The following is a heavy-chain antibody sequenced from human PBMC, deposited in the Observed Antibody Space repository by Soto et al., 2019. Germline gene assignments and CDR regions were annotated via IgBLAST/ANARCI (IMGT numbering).Heavy chain of an antibody. CDR2: IYHSGST. D-gene: IGHD1-1*01. J-gene: IGHJ6*02. CDR1: GGSISSGGYS. Sequence: PSETLSLTCAVSGGSISSGGYSWSWIRQPPWKGLEWIGYIYHSGSTYYNPSLRSRVTISVDRSKNQLSLKLSSVTAADTAVYYCARDRLERRELYYYGMDVWGQGTTVTVS. CDR3: ARDRLERRELYYYGMDV. V-gene: IGHV4-30-2*01.